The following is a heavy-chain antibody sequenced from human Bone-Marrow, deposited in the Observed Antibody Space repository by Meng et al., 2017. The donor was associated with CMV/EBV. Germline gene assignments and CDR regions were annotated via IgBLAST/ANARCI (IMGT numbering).Heavy chain of an antibody. V-gene: IGHV1-18*04. CDR3: ARDTDGLGSPISYYYYGMDV. D-gene: IGHD2-2*01. CDR2: ISAYHANT. Sequence: ASVKVSCKASGYSFPAFGITWVRQAPGQGLEWMGWISAYHANTNYAEKFQGRVTMTTDTFTSTVCMSLRRLKSDDTAVYYCARDTDGLGSPISYYYYGMDVWGQGTTVTVSS. CDR1: GYSFPAFG. J-gene: IGHJ6*02.